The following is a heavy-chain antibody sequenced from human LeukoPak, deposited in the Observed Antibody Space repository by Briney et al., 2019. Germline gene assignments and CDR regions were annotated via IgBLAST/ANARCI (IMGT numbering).Heavy chain of an antibody. CDR2: ISSTGAST. D-gene: IGHD1-26*01. J-gene: IGHJ4*02. CDR3: ARVRGLLIDY. Sequence: GGSLRLSCAASGFTFSSYAMDWVRQAPGKGPEYVSGISSTGASTYYANSVKGRFTISRDNSENTLYLQMGALRVEDMGVYYCARVRGLLIDYWGQGTLVTVSS. V-gene: IGHV3-64*01. CDR1: GFTFSSYA.